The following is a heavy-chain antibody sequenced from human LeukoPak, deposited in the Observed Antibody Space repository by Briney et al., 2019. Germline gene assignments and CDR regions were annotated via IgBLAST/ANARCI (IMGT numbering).Heavy chain of an antibody. V-gene: IGHV3-30*18. CDR1: GFTFSSYG. CDR3: AKEAGRWELE. D-gene: IGHD1-26*01. CDR2: ISNDGSNQ. J-gene: IGHJ4*02. Sequence: GGSLRLSCSASGFTFSSYGIHWVRQAPGKGLEWVAVISNDGSNQYYADSVKGRSTISRDNSKITLYLQMNSLRAEDTAVYYCAKEAGRWELEWGQGTLVTVSS.